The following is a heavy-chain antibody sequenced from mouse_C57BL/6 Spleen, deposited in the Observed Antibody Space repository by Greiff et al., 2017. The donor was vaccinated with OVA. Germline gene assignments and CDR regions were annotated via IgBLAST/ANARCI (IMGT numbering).Heavy chain of an antibody. CDR1: GYSFTSYY. CDR3: AREGSSVYYFDY. Sequence: QVQLKESGPELVKPGASVKISCKASGYSFTSYYIHWVKQRPGQGLEWIGWIYPGSGNTKYNEKFKGKATLTADTSSSTAYMQLSSLTSEDSAVYYCAREGSSVYYFDYWGQGTTLTVSS. V-gene: IGHV1-66*01. J-gene: IGHJ2*01. D-gene: IGHD1-1*01. CDR2: IYPGSGNT.